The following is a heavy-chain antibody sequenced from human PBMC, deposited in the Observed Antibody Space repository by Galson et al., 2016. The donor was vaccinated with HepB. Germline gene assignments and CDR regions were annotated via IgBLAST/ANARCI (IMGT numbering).Heavy chain of an antibody. V-gene: IGHV3-53*01. Sequence: SLRLSCAVSGFIVSNIYMSWVRQAPGKGLEWVSILYPGGSTYYGDSVKGRFTISRDNSKNTVYLQMNSLRVEDTAMYYCARGGSGPYSWDYWGQGTLVTVSS. J-gene: IGHJ4*02. D-gene: IGHD2-15*01. CDR2: LYPGGST. CDR1: GFIVSNIY. CDR3: ARGGSGPYSWDY.